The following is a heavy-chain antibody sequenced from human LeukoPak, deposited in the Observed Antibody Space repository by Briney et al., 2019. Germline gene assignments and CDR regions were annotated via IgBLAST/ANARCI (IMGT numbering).Heavy chain of an antibody. Sequence: SGTLSLTCIVSGGSISSLNLWSWLRQPPGKGLEWIGEMYLGGTTNFKPSLKGRVTILIDKSKNQLSLQLTSVTAADTAVYRCARLAKVESRSLAHYFDSRGQGALVTVSS. CDR1: GGSISSLNL. D-gene: IGHD1-26*01. V-gene: IGHV4-4*01. CDR2: MYLGGTT. CDR3: ARLAKVESRSLAHYFDS. J-gene: IGHJ4*02.